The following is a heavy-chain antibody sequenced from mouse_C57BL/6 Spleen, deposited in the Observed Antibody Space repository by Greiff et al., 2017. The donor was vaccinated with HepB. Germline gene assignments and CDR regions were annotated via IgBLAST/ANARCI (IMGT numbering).Heavy chain of an antibody. CDR1: GFTFSSYT. J-gene: IGHJ1*03. V-gene: IGHV5-9*01. CDR2: ISGGGGNT. CDR3: ARQGGGYFDV. Sequence: DVMLVESGGGLVKPGGSLKLSCAASGFTFSSYTMSWVRQTPEKRLEWVATISGGGGNTYYPDSVKGRFTISRDNAKNTLYLQMSSLRSEDTALYYCARQGGGYFDVWGTGTTVTVSS.